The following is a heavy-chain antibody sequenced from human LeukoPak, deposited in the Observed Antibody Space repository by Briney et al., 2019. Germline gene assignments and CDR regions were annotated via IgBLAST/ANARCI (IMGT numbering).Heavy chain of an antibody. J-gene: IGHJ4*02. CDR1: GFTFSSYE. V-gene: IGHV3-48*03. D-gene: IGHD3-10*01. CDR2: ISTSGTTI. CDR3: AKELLWFGEPPDYFDY. Sequence: QPGGSLRLSCAASGFTFSSYEMNWVRQAPGKGLEWVSYISTSGTTIHYADSVKGRFTISRDNSKNTLYLQMNSPRAEDTAVYYCAKELLWFGEPPDYFDYWGQGTLVTVSS.